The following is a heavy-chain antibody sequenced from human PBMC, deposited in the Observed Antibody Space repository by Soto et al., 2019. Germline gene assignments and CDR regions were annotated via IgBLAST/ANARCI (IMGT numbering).Heavy chain of an antibody. CDR2: INHSGST. CDR1: GGSFSGYY. Sequence: SEILSLTCAVYGGSFSGYYWSWIRQPPGKGLEWIGEINHSGSTNYNPSLKSRVTISVDTSKNQFSLKLSSVTTADTAVYYCARGTGSSWYYYYMDVWGKGTTVTVSS. D-gene: IGHD6-13*01. J-gene: IGHJ6*03. CDR3: ARGTGSSWYYYYMDV. V-gene: IGHV4-34*01.